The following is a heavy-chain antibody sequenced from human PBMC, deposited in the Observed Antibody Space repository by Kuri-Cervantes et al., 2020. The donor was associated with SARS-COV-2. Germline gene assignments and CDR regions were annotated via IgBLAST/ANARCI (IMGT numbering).Heavy chain of an antibody. V-gene: IGHV3-21*01. Sequence: GGSLRLSCAASGFTFSSYSMNWVRQAPGKGLEWVSSISSSSSYIYYTDSVKGRFSISRDNAKNSVYLQMNSLRVEDTALYYCARDRGANGWFDYWGPGTLVTVSS. CDR1: GFTFSSYS. D-gene: IGHD6-19*01. CDR2: ISSSSSYI. CDR3: ARDRGANGWFDY. J-gene: IGHJ4*02.